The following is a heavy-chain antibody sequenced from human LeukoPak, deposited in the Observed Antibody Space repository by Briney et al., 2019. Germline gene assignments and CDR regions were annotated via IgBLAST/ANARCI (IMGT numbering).Heavy chain of an antibody. Sequence: PGGSLRLSCVASGVTFSSYAMIWVRQAPGKGLEWVSGISVSGDDTYYSDSVKGRFTISRDNSKSTVYLQMSSLRAEDTAVYYCAKDLGGAAAGSFDYWGQGTLVTVSS. CDR2: ISVSGDDT. D-gene: IGHD6-13*01. J-gene: IGHJ4*02. CDR3: AKDLGGAAAGSFDY. CDR1: GVTFSSYA. V-gene: IGHV3-23*01.